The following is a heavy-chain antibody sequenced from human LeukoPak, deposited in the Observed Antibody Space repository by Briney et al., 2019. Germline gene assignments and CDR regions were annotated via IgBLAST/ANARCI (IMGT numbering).Heavy chain of an antibody. Sequence: SETLSLTCTVSGGSISSYYWSWIRQPPGKGLEWIGYIYYSGSTNYNPSLKSRVTISVDTSKNQFSLKLSSVTAADTAVYYCARGVVTAPQTFDYWGQGTLVTVSS. D-gene: IGHD2-21*02. CDR2: IYYSGST. V-gene: IGHV4-59*01. CDR3: ARGVVTAPQTFDY. CDR1: GGSISSYY. J-gene: IGHJ4*02.